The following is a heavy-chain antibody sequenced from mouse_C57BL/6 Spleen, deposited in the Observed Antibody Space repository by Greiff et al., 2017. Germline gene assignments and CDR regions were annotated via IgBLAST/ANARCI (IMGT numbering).Heavy chain of an antibody. J-gene: IGHJ4*01. Sequence: QVQLQQPGAELVKPGASVKLSCKASGYTFTSYWLQWVKPRPGQGLEWIGEIDPSDSYTNYNQKFKGKATLTVDTSSSTAYMQLSSLTSEDSAVYYCARFNGSSYDYAMDYWGQGTSVTVSS. CDR2: IDPSDSYT. CDR1: GYTFTSYW. V-gene: IGHV1-50*01. D-gene: IGHD1-1*01. CDR3: ARFNGSSYDYAMDY.